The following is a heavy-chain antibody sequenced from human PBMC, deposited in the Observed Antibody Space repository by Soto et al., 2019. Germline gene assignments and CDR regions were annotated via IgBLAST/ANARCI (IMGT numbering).Heavy chain of an antibody. CDR2: INPNSGGT. CDR3: ARALVYYYDSRFYGMDV. J-gene: IGHJ6*02. Sequence: GASVKVSCKASGYTFTGYYMHWVRQDPGQGLEWMGWINPNSGGTNYAQKFQGWVTMTRDTSISTAYMELSRLRSDDTAVYYCARALVYYYDSRFYGMDVWGQGTTVTVSS. CDR1: GYTFTGYY. D-gene: IGHD3-22*01. V-gene: IGHV1-2*04.